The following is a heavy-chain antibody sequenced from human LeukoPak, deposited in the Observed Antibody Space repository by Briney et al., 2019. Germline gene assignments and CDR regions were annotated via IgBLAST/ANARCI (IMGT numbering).Heavy chain of an antibody. D-gene: IGHD3-22*01. CDR2: IKQDGSEK. CDR3: ARDNPYYYDSSGYLLFDY. J-gene: IGHJ4*02. CDR1: GFTFSSYW. V-gene: IGHV3-7*01. Sequence: GGSLRLCCAASGFTFSSYWMSWVRQAPGKGLEWVANIKQDGSEKYYVDSVKGRFTISRDNAKNSLYLQMNSLRAEDTAVYYCARDNPYYYDSSGYLLFDYWGQGTLVTVSS.